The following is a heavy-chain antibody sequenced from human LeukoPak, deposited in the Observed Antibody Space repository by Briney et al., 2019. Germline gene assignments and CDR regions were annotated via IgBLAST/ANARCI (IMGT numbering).Heavy chain of an antibody. J-gene: IGHJ4*02. CDR2: IWYDGSIK. CDR1: GFTFSSYA. Sequence: PGGSLRLSCAASGFTFSSYAMHWVRQAPGKGLEWVAFIWYDGSIKYYADSVKGRFTISRDNSKNTLYLQINSLRAEDTAVYYCARQTYYDILTGSYYFDYWGQGTLVTVSS. CDR3: ARQTYYDILTGSYYFDY. D-gene: IGHD3-9*01. V-gene: IGHV3-30*04.